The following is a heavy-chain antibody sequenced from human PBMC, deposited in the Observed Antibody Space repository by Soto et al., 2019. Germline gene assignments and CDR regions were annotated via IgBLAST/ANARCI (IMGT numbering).Heavy chain of an antibody. D-gene: IGHD2-15*01. CDR2: ISYDGSNK. CDR3: AKDTVIRGYCSGGSCYYFDY. J-gene: IGHJ4*02. V-gene: IGHV3-30*18. CDR1: GFTFSSYG. Sequence: PGGSLRLSCAASGFTFSSYGMHWVRQAPGKGLEWVAVISYDGSNKYYADSVKGRFTISRDNSKNTLYLQMNSLRAEDTAVYYCAKDTVIRGYCSGGSCYYFDYWGQGTLVTVSS.